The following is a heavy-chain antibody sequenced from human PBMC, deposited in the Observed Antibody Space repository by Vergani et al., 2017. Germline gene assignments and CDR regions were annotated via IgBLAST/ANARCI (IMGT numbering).Heavy chain of an antibody. CDR3: ARELGYCSSTSCLYYYGMDV. Sequence: QVQLVQSGAEVKKPGSSVKVSCKASGGTFSSYAISWVRQAPGQGLEWMGWINTNTGNPTYAQGFTGRFVFSLDTSVSTAYLQISSLKAEDTAVYYCARELGYCSSTSCLYYYGMDVWGQGTTVTVSS. CDR2: INTNTGNP. V-gene: IGHV7-4-1*02. D-gene: IGHD2-2*01. J-gene: IGHJ6*02. CDR1: GGTFSSYA.